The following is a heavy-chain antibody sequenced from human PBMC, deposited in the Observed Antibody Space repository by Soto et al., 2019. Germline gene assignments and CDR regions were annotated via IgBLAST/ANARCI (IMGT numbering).Heavy chain of an antibody. V-gene: IGHV4-34*01. CDR1: GGSFSGYY. CDR3: ARKGNVDIVATDY. Sequence: QVQLQQWGAGLLKPSETLSLTCAVYGGSFSGYYWSWIRQPPGKGLEWIGEINHSGSANYNPSLKSRVTISVDTPKNQFSLKLSSVTVTDTAVYYCARKGNVDIVATDYWGQGTLVTVSS. D-gene: IGHD5-12*01. CDR2: INHSGSA. J-gene: IGHJ4*02.